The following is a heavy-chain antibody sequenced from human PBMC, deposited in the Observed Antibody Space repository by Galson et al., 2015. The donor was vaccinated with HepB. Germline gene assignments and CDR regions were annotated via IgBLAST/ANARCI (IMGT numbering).Heavy chain of an antibody. D-gene: IGHD6-13*01. CDR3: ARNGGDSSSWYFDY. CDR2: ISWKSGLI. V-gene: IGHV3-9*01. J-gene: IGHJ4*02. CDR1: GFTFDDHA. Sequence: SLRLSCAASGFTFDDHAMHWVRQVPGKGLEWVSGISWKSGLIGYADSVKGRFTISRDNARNSLYLQMNSLRPEDTALYYCARNGGDSSSWYFDYWGQGTMVTVSS.